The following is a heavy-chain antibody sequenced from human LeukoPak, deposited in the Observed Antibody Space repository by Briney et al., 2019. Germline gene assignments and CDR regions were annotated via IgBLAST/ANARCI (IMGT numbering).Heavy chain of an antibody. CDR2: IYYSGST. J-gene: IGHJ4*02. Sequence: PSETLSLTCTVSGGSISSSSYYWGWIRQPPGKGLEWIGSIYYSGSTYYNPSLKSRVTISVDTSKNQFFLKLSSVTATDTAVYYCASGAAYCGGDCPPGPVDYWGQGTLATVSS. D-gene: IGHD2-21*02. CDR3: ASGAAYCGGDCPPGPVDY. V-gene: IGHV4-39*01. CDR1: GGSISSSSYY.